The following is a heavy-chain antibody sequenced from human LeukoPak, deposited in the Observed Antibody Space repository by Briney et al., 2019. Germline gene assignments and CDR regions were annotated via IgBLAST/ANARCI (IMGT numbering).Heavy chain of an antibody. D-gene: IGHD3-9*01. Sequence: PSETLSLTCTVSGGSISSSSYYWGWIRQPPGKGLEWIGSIYYSGSTYYNPSLKSRVTISVDTSKNQFSLKLSSVTAADTAVYYCARGNYDILTGYYPYYYSYYMDVWGKGTTVTVSS. V-gene: IGHV4-39*07. CDR1: GGSISSSSYY. CDR3: ARGNYDILTGYYPYYYSYYMDV. CDR2: IYYSGST. J-gene: IGHJ6*03.